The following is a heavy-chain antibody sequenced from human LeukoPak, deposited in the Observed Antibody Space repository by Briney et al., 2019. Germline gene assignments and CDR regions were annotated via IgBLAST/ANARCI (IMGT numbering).Heavy chain of an antibody. D-gene: IGHD2-21*01. CDR3: AKGILSYSYYFDY. V-gene: IGHV3-33*06. CDR1: GFTFSSCG. Sequence: GGSLRLSCAASGFTFSSCGMHWVRQAPGKGLEWVAVIWYDGSNKYYADSVKGRFTISRDNSKNTLYLQMNSLRAEDTAVYYCAKGILSYSYYFDYWGQGTLVTVSS. J-gene: IGHJ4*02. CDR2: IWYDGSNK.